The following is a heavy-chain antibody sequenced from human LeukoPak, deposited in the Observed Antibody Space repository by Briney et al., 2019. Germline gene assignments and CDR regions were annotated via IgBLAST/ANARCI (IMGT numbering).Heavy chain of an antibody. CDR1: GVSISSNLW. Sequence: PSETLSLTCAVSGVSISSNLWWTWVRQPPGKGLEWIAEIHHSGSINYNPSLKSRVTISVDKAKNQFSLNLSSVTAADTAVYARDSSLLYFGEPDKWFDPWGQGTLVTVSS. CDR3: DSSLLYFGEPDKWFDP. CDR2: IHHSGSI. D-gene: IGHD3-10*01. V-gene: IGHV4-4*02. J-gene: IGHJ5*02.